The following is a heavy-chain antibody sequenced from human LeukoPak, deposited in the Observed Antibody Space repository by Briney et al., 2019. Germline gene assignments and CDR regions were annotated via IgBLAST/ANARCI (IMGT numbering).Heavy chain of an antibody. CDR2: IYYSGST. Sequence: SETLSLTCTVSGGSISSYYWSWIRQPPGKGLEWIGYIYYSGSTNYNPSLKSRVTISVDTSKNQFSLKLSSVTAADTAVYYCARARGITMVRAYDYWGQGTLVTVSS. CDR3: ARARGITMVRAYDY. CDR1: GGSISSYY. D-gene: IGHD3-10*01. J-gene: IGHJ4*02. V-gene: IGHV4-59*12.